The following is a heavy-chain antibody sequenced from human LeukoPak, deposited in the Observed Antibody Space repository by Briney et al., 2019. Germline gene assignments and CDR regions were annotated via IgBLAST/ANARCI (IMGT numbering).Heavy chain of an antibody. J-gene: IGHJ5*02. CDR1: GGSFSGYY. CDR3: AGAYSGSYWT. CDR2: IDHSGST. V-gene: IGHV4-34*01. D-gene: IGHD1-26*01. Sequence: SETLSLTCAVYGGSFSGYYWSWIRQPPGKGLEWIGEIDHSGSTNYNPSLKSRVTISVDTSKNQFSLKLSSVTAADTAVYYCAGAYSGSYWTWGQGTLVTVSS.